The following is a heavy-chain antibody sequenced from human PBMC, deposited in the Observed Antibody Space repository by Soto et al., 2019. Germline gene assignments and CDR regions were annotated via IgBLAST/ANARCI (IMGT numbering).Heavy chain of an antibody. Sequence: SVKVSCKASGGTFSSYSISWVRQAPGQGLDWMGVIIPIFGTANYAQKFQGRVTITADESTSTAYMDLSSLRSEETAVYYCARDRPGIAAAGTGVTGFDAWGQGTLVTVSS. D-gene: IGHD6-13*01. J-gene: IGHJ5*02. CDR3: ARDRPGIAAAGTGVTGFDA. CDR1: GGTFSSYS. V-gene: IGHV1-69*13. CDR2: IIPIFGTA.